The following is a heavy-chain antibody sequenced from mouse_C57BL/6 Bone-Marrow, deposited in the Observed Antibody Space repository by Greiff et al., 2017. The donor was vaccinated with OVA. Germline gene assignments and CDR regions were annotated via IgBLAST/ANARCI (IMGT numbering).Heavy chain of an antibody. D-gene: IGHD1-1*01. CDR2: ISYDGSN. CDR3: ARGITTVVAHWYFDV. V-gene: IGHV3-6*01. CDR1: GYSITSGYY. J-gene: IGHJ1*03. Sequence: DVQLQESGPGLVKPSQSLSLTCSVTGYSITSGYYWNWIRQFPGNKLEWMGYISYDGSNNYNPSLKNRISITRDTSKNQFFLKLNSVTTEDTATYYCARGITTVVAHWYFDVWGTGTTVTVSS.